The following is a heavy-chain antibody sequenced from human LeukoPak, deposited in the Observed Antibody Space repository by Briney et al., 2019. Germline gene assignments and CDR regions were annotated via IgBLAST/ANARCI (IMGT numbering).Heavy chain of an antibody. J-gene: IGHJ4*02. Sequence: ASVKVSCKASGYTFTGYYMHWVRQAPGQGLEWMGWINPYSGATNYAQKFQGRVTMTRDTSISTAYTDLSSLKSDDTAVYYCARAHIGNDLFIDYWGQGTLVTVSS. CDR3: ARAHIGNDLFIDY. D-gene: IGHD2-21*01. CDR1: GYTFTGYY. CDR2: INPYSGAT. V-gene: IGHV1-2*02.